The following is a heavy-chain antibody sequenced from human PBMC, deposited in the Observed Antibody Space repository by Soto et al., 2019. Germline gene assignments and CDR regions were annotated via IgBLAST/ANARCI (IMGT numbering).Heavy chain of an antibody. V-gene: IGHV4-34*01. D-gene: IGHD3-22*01. CDR3: ARGRRPYYYDSSRAFFDY. J-gene: IGHJ4*02. CDR1: GGSFSGYY. CDR2: INHSGST. Sequence: SETLSLTCAVYGGSFSGYYWSWIRQPPGKGLEWIGEINHSGSTNYNPSLKSRVTISVDTSKNQFSLKLSSVTAADTAVYYCARGRRPYYYDSSRAFFDYWGQGTLVTVSS.